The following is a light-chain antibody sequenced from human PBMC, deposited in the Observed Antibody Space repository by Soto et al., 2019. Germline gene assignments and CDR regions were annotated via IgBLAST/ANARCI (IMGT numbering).Light chain of an antibody. V-gene: IGLV2-14*01. CDR2: GVN. Sequence: QSALTQPASVSGSPGQSITISCTGTSSDVGGYNYVSWYQQHPGKAPKLMIYGVNNRPSGVSNRFSGSKSGNTASLTISGLQAEDEADYYCCSYTISTNWVFGGGTQLTVL. CDR1: SSDVGGYNY. J-gene: IGLJ3*02. CDR3: CSYTISTNWV.